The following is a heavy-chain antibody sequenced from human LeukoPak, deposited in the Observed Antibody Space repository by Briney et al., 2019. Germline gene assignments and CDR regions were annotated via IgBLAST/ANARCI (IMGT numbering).Heavy chain of an antibody. V-gene: IGHV4-59*01. D-gene: IGHD6-13*01. CDR1: GGSLTSYY. CDR2: IYYRGNT. J-gene: IGHJ6*03. Sequence: SETLSLTCSVSGGSLTSYYWIWIRQSPGKALEWIGYIYYRGNTNYNPSLKSRVTISVDTSKNQFSLKLSSVTAADTAVYYCARGTPQLAPFYYYYYYMDVWGKGTTVTVSS. CDR3: ARGTPQLAPFYYYYYYMDV.